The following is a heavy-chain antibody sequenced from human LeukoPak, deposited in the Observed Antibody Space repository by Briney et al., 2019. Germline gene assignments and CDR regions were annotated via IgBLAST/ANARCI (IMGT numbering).Heavy chain of an antibody. CDR1: GGSISSYY. D-gene: IGHD4-23*01. V-gene: IGHV4-59*01. CDR3: ARPNSLGYYFDF. Sequence: PSETLSLTCNVSGGSISSYYWSWIRQPPGMGLEWIGHIYYSGSTNYNPSLKSRATRSVDASKNQFSLKLTSVTAADTAVYYCARPNSLGYYFDFWGQGTLVTVSS. J-gene: IGHJ4*02. CDR2: IYYSGST.